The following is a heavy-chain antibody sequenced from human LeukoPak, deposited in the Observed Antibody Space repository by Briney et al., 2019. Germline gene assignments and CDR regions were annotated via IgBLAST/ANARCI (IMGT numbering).Heavy chain of an antibody. CDR2: ITGNAGLI. D-gene: IGHD2-21*01. V-gene: IGHV3-23*01. CDR3: AKDRIPDGYYSIDF. J-gene: IGHJ4*02. CDR1: GFPFSTYA. Sequence: PGGSLRLSCAASGFPFSTYAMNWVRQAPGKGLEWVSVITGNAGLIAYADSVKGRFTISRDNYKNTLYLQMNSLRAEDTAVYYCAKDRIPDGYYSIDFWGQGILVTVSS.